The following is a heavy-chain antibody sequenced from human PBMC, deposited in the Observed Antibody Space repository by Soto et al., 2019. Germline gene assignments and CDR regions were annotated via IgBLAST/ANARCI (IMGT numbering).Heavy chain of an antibody. Sequence: QITLNESGPTQVKPRQTLTLTCTFSGFSLTTSGVGVGWIRQSPGKAPEWLALIYWDDDKRYSPSLRRRLTHTKDTSKNQVVLTMADLDPADTATYYCAHRVLRTVFGLVTTTATYFDFWGQGTPVAVSS. CDR2: IYWDDDK. D-gene: IGHD3-3*01. CDR3: AHRVLRTVFGLVTTTATYFDF. CDR1: GFSLTTSGVG. J-gene: IGHJ4*02. V-gene: IGHV2-5*02.